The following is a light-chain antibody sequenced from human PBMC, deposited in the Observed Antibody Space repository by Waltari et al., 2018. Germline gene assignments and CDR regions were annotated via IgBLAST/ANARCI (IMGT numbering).Light chain of an antibody. J-gene: IGKJ1*01. CDR2: KVS. Sequence: DIQMTQSPSTLSASVGARVTITCRASQSVNTWLAWYQQKPGKAPKLLIFKVSTLDSGVPSRFSGSGSGTDFTLTISSLQPEDFGTYYCQQYHNLRTFGQGTKVEIK. CDR3: QQYHNLRT. CDR1: QSVNTW. V-gene: IGKV1-5*03.